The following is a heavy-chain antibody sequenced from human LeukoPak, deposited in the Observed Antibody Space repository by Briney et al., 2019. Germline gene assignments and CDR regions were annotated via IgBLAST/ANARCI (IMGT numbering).Heavy chain of an antibody. Sequence: GESLKISCKGSGYSFTSYWIGWARQMPGKGLEWMGIIYPGDSDTRYSPSFQGQVTISADKSISTAYLQWSSLKASDTAMYYCARSKTLYCSGGSCYDSFDYWGQGTLVTVSS. J-gene: IGHJ4*02. CDR1: GYSFTSYW. V-gene: IGHV5-51*01. CDR2: IYPGDSDT. D-gene: IGHD2-15*01. CDR3: ARSKTLYCSGGSCYDSFDY.